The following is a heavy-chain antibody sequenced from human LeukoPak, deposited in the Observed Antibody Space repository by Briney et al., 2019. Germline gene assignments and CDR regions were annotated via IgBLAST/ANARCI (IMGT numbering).Heavy chain of an antibody. J-gene: IGHJ6*03. CDR3: ARREKNPYCSSTSCYMDV. CDR2: INPNNGGT. V-gene: IGHV1-2*02. D-gene: IGHD2-2*01. CDR1: GYTFTGYY. Sequence: ASVKVSCNASGYTFTGYYMHWVRQAPGQGLEWMGWINPNNGGTGYAQKFQGRVTMTRDTSISTAYMELSSLRSEDTAVYYCARREKNPYCSSTSCYMDVWGKGTTVTVSS.